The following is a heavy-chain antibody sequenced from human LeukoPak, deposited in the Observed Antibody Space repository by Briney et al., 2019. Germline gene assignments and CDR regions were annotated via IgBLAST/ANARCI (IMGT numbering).Heavy chain of an antibody. J-gene: IGHJ4*02. Sequence: PSETLSLTCTVSGGSISSSYWSWIRQPPGKGLEWIGYISYSGSTNNNPSLKSRVTISVDTSKNQFSLKLNSVTAADTAVYYCAKDNGNGWLGEFAFDYWGQGILVTVSS. V-gene: IGHV4-59*12. CDR1: GGSISSSY. D-gene: IGHD3-10*01. CDR2: ISYSGST. CDR3: AKDNGNGWLGEFAFDY.